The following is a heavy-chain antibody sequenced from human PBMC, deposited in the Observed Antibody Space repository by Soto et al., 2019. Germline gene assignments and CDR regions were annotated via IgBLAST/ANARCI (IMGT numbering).Heavy chain of an antibody. D-gene: IGHD3-3*01. J-gene: IGHJ4*02. CDR2: INPSGGSR. Sequence: QVQLVQSGAEVKKPGASVKVSCKASGYTFTSYYMHWVRQAPGQGLEWMGIINPSGGSRSYAQKSQGRVTRTRDTSTRTVKMELSSLRSEDTAVYSCARGSITILGHFDYWGQGTLVTVSS. V-gene: IGHV1-46*01. CDR3: ARGSITILGHFDY. CDR1: GYTFTSYY.